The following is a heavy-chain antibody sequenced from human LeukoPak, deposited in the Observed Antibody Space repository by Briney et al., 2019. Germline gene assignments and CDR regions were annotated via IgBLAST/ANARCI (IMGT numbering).Heavy chain of an antibody. J-gene: IGHJ4*02. D-gene: IGHD3-16*01. CDR3: AREQWSYDYVWGSYPF. V-gene: IGHV1-18*01. CDR1: GYTFTSYG. CDR2: GSAYNGNT. Sequence: ASVKVSCKASGYTFTSYGISWVRQAPGQGLEWMGWGSAYNGNTNYAQKLQGRVTMTTDTSTSTAYMELRSLRSDDTAVYYCAREQWSYDYVWGSYPFWGQGTLVTVSS.